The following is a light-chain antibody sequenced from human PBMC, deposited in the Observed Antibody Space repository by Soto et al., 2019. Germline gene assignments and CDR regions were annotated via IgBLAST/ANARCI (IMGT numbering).Light chain of an antibody. CDR2: DVS. Sequence: QSVLTQPASVSGSPGQSITIACTGTSSDVGGYNFVSWYQQHPGKAPKLMIYDVSNRPSGVSNRFSGSKSGNTASLTISGLQAEDKAEYYCSSFTGGSTLVVFGTGTKLTVL. J-gene: IGLJ1*01. V-gene: IGLV2-14*03. CDR1: SSDVGGYNF. CDR3: SSFTGGSTLVV.